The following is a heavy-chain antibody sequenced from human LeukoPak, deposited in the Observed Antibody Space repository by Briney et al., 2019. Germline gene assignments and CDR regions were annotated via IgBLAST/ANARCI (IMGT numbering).Heavy chain of an antibody. J-gene: IGHJ5*02. Sequence: GSLRLSCAASGFTFSNAWMSWVRQAPGKGLEWDGSIYHSGSTYYNPSLKSRVTISVDTSKNQFSLKLSSVTAADTAVYYCARDHSSSWYGRFDPWGQGTLVTVSS. CDR1: GFTFSNAW. D-gene: IGHD6-13*01. CDR3: ARDHSSSWYGRFDP. V-gene: IGHV4-4*02. CDR2: IYHSGST.